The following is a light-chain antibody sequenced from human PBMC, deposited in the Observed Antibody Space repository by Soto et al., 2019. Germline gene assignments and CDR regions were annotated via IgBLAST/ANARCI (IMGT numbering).Light chain of an antibody. CDR3: QQRSNWPVT. CDR2: DTS. Sequence: EIVLTQSPATLSLSPGEGATLSCRASQSVSSYLAWYQQKPGQAPRLLIYDTSNRATGIPARFSGSGSGTDFTFIISNLEPEDFAVYYCQQRSNWPVTFGLGTKVDIK. J-gene: IGKJ1*01. V-gene: IGKV3-11*01. CDR1: QSVSSY.